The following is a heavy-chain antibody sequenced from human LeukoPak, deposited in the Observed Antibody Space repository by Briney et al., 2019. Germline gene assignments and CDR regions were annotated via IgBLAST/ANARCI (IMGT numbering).Heavy chain of an antibody. CDR3: AREDAHTSSWYHAY. CDR1: GYSISSGYY. Sequence: SETLSLTCAVSGYSISSGYYWGWIRQPPRKGLEGIGSIYHSGSTYYNPSLKSRVTISVDTSKNQFSLKLSSVTAADTAVYYCAREDAHTSSWYHAYWGQRTLVTVSS. J-gene: IGHJ4*02. D-gene: IGHD6-13*01. V-gene: IGHV4-38-2*02. CDR2: IYHSGST.